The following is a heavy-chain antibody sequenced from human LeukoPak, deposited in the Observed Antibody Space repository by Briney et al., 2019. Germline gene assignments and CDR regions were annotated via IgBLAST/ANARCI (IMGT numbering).Heavy chain of an antibody. J-gene: IGHJ6*03. V-gene: IGHV4-38-2*02. CDR2: NYHSGST. CDR1: GYFISSGYY. D-gene: IGHD1-1*01. Sequence: SETLSLTCTVSGYFISSGYYWDWIRQPPRKGLEWIGRNYHSGSTYYNRSLKSRVTLSVATSQNQFSLKLSSVTAADTAVYYCASSLTTGTTEYYYYYMDVWGKGTTVTVSS. CDR3: ASSLTTGTTEYYYYYMDV.